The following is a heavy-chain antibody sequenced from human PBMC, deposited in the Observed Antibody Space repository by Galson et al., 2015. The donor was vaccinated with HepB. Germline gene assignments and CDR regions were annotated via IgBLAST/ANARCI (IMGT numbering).Heavy chain of an antibody. V-gene: IGHV3-30-3*01. CDR1: GLTFSTYA. Sequence: SLRLSCAASGLTFSTYAFHWVRQAPGMGLEWVSVISYDGSNTFYADSVQGRFTISRDNSKSTLYLQMNSLRAEDTAVYYCARDLMPHGIYGMDVWGQGTTVTVSS. CDR3: ARDLMPHGIYGMDV. J-gene: IGHJ6*02. CDR2: ISYDGSNT. D-gene: IGHD2-2*01.